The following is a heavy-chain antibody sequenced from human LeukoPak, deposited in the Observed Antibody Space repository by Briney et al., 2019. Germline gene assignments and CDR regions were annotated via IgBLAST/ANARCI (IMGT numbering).Heavy chain of an antibody. CDR3: AKGDGYTLEY. CDR1: GFTFSSYA. D-gene: IGHD5-24*01. V-gene: IGHV3-30*04. CDR2: ISYDGSNK. Sequence: QSGRSLRLSCAASGFTFSSYAMHWVRQAPGKGLEWVAVISYDGSNKYYADSVKGRFTISRDNSKNTLYLQMDSLRAEDTAVYYCAKGDGYTLEYWGQGTLVTVSS. J-gene: IGHJ4*02.